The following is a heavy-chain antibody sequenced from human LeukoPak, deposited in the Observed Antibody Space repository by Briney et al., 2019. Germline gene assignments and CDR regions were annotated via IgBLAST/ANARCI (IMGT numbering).Heavy chain of an antibody. Sequence: PSETLSLTCTVSGYSISSGYYWGWIRQPPGKGLEWIGSIYYSGSTYYNPSLKSRVTISVDTSKNQFSLKLSSVTAADTAVYYCARPPHSSGWSAFDIWGQGTMVTVSS. CDR3: ARPPHSSGWSAFDI. D-gene: IGHD6-19*01. CDR2: IYYSGST. CDR1: GYSISSGYY. J-gene: IGHJ3*02. V-gene: IGHV4-38-2*02.